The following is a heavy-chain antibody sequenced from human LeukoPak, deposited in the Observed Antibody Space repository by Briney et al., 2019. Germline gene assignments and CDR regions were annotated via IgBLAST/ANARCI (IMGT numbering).Heavy chain of an antibody. V-gene: IGHV1-46*01. J-gene: IGHJ4*02. CDR3: ARGEGKMYYGEELGY. Sequence: ASVKVSCKASGYTFTSYYMHWVRQAPGQGLEWMGIINPSGGSTSYAQKFQGRVTMTRDMSTSTVYMELSSLRSEDTAVYYCARGEGKMYYGEELGYWGQGTLVTVSS. D-gene: IGHD3-10*01. CDR1: GYTFTSYY. CDR2: INPSGGST.